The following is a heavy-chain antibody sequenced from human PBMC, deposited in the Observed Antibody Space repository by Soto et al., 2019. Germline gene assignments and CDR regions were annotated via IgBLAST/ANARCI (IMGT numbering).Heavy chain of an antibody. D-gene: IGHD6-13*01. V-gene: IGHV3-21*01. Sequence: EVQLVESGGGLVKPGGSLRLSCAASGFTFSSYSMNWVRQAPGKGLEWVSSISSSSSYIYYADSVKGRLTISRDNAKNTLYLQMNSRRAEDTAVYYCARDPTVAAAGTGWFWFDPWGQGTLVTVSS. CDR2: ISSSSSYI. J-gene: IGHJ5*02. CDR3: ARDPTVAAAGTGWFWFDP. CDR1: GFTFSSYS.